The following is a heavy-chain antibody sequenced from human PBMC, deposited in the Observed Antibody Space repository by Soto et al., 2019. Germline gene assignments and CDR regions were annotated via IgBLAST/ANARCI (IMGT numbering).Heavy chain of an antibody. CDR2: IGSGSP. J-gene: IGHJ5*02. CDR3: AQDLGSSWYHYNSFAP. CDR1: RFTLSGYA. D-gene: IGHD6-13*01. V-gene: IGHV3-23*01. Sequence: EVQLLESGGGLVQPGGSLRLSCAASRFTLSGYAMSWVRQAPGKGLEWVSAIGSGSPFYADSVKGRFTISRDNANSMLYLQMNSLRADDTAVYFCAQDLGSSWYHYNSFAPGGQGTLVTVSS.